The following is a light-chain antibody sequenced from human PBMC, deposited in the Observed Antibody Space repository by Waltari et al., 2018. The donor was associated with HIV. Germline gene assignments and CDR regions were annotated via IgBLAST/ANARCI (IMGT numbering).Light chain of an antibody. J-gene: IGLJ2*01. CDR3: SSYTASSVV. V-gene: IGLV2-14*01. CDR2: EVR. CDR1: SSDVGTYNF. Sequence: QSALTQPASVSGSPGQSITISCTGTSSDVGTYNFVSWYQQHPGKAPKLMIYEVRNRPSGVSNRFSGSKSGNTASLTISGLQAEDEADYYCSSYTASSVVFGGGTKLTVL.